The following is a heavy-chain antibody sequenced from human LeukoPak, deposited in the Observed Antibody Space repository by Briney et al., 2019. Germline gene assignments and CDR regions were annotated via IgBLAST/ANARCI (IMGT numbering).Heavy chain of an antibody. CDR1: GGSFSGYY. CDR2: INHSGST. CDR3: ARIIGSSWQNYFDY. Sequence: SETLSLTCAVYGGSFSGYYWSWIRQPPGKGLEWIGEINHSGSTNHNPSLKSRVTISVDTSKNQFSLKLSSVTAADTAVYYCARIIGSSWQNYFDYWGQGTLVTVSS. J-gene: IGHJ4*02. V-gene: IGHV4-34*01. D-gene: IGHD6-13*01.